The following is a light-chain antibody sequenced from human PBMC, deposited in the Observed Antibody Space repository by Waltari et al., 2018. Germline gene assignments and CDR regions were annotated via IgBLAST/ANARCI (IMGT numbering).Light chain of an antibody. J-gene: IGLJ2*01. CDR1: SSDVGGYNF. CDR3: SSYTSINTLDVV. V-gene: IGLV2-14*03. CDR2: DVS. Sequence: QSALTQPASVSGSPGQSITISCTGTSSDVGGYNFVSWYQQHPRKAPKVMIYDVSDRPSVVSNRFSCSKSGNTASLTISGLQAEDEADYYCSSYTSINTLDVVFGGGTRLTVL.